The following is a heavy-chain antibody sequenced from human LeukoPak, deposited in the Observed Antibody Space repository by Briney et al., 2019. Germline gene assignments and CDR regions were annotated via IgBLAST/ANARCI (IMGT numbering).Heavy chain of an antibody. CDR3: ARVSVGSSWYGSHYYYYYMDV. CDR2: ISAYNGNT. D-gene: IGHD6-13*01. V-gene: IGHV1-18*01. J-gene: IGHJ6*03. CDR1: GYTFTSYG. Sequence: GASVKVSCKASGYTFTSYGISWVRQAPGQGLEWMGWISAYNGNTNYAQKLQGRVTMTTDTSTSTAYMELRSLRSDDTAVYYCARVSVGSSWYGSHYYYYYMDVWGKGTTVTISS.